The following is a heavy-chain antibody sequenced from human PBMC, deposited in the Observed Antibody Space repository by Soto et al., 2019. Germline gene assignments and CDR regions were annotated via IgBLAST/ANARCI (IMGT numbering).Heavy chain of an antibody. V-gene: IGHV1-18*01. CDR2: ISAYNGNT. CDR3: AIGMDTAMVRAYYYYGMDV. Sequence: ASVKVSCKASGYTFTSYGISWVRQAPGQGLEWMGWISAYNGNTNYAQKLQGRVTMTTDTSTSTAYMELRSLRSDDTAVYYCAIGMDTAMVRAYYYYGMDVWGQGTTVTVSS. CDR1: GYTFTSYG. D-gene: IGHD5-18*01. J-gene: IGHJ6*02.